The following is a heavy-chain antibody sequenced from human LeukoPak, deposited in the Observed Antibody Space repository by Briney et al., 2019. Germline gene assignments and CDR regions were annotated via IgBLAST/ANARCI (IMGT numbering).Heavy chain of an antibody. Sequence: GAAPQIFSYAACDGFTNYWLGWGRRVPGKGREGMGSIYTGDCDTKYSPSFQGQVTISVDKSKKNDYLKWRRLKAADTTVVYCARRNYYGSGSSYPHFHYWGQGTLVTVSS. J-gene: IGHJ4*02. CDR1: CDGFTNYW. V-gene: IGHV5-51*01. CDR2: IYTGDCDT. D-gene: IGHD3-10*01. CDR3: ARRNYYGSGSSYPHFHY.